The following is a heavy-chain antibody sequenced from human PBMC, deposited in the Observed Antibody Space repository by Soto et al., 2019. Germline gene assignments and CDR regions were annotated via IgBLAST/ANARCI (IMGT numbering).Heavy chain of an antibody. CDR3: ARWRNDCSSTSCYHFDY. CDR1: HFSSSSGHY. V-gene: IGHV4-38-2*01. D-gene: IGHD2-2*01. CDR2: IYHSGTT. J-gene: IGHJ4*02. Sequence: TLSLTCAVSHFSSSSGHYWGWIRQPPGKGLEWIGSIYHSGTTYNNPSLKSRVTMSVDTSKNQFSLKLSSVTAADTAVYYCARWRNDCSSTSCYHFDYWGQGTLVTVYS.